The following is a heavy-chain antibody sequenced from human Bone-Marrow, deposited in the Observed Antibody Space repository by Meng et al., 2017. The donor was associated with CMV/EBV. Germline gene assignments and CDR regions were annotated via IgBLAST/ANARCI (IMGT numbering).Heavy chain of an antibody. J-gene: IGHJ4*02. CDR1: GGSISNTNW. D-gene: IGHD3-16*01. Sequence: GPLRLSCAVSGGSISNTNWWTWVRQTPGKGLEWLGEIYHSGTTKYNPSLKSRVTISVDKSKNQFSLKLRSVTAADTAVYYCARALWELFDYWGQGMLVTVSS. CDR3: ARALWELFDY. V-gene: IGHV4-4*02. CDR2: IYHSGTT.